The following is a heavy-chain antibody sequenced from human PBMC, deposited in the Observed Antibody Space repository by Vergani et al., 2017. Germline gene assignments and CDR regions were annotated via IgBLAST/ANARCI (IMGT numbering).Heavy chain of an antibody. CDR2: VDTANGRP. Sequence: QVQLGQSGSELREPGASVKVSCKASGYIFYGHLLNWLRQAPGQGLEWLGWVDTANGRPTYAQGFRGRFVFFVDTSVDSAYLEISSLNAYDTAVYYCARGLSRDEYNVLHYWGQGSLVTVSS. CDR1: GYIFYGHL. D-gene: IGHD5-24*01. CDR3: ARGLSRDEYNVLHY. J-gene: IGHJ4*02. V-gene: IGHV7-4-1*02.